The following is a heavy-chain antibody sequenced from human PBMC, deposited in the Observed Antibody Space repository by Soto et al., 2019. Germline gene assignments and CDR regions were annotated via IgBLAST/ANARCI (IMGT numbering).Heavy chain of an antibody. J-gene: IGHJ3*02. V-gene: IGHV4-61*08. Sequence: SETLSLTCAVSGGSVGSGAYYWSWIRQPPGNALEWIGYIQYSGGTNYNSSLKSRVTISVDRSRNQFSLKLTSVTAADTAFYYCARHDYSDRTFDIWGQGTMVTVS. CDR3: ARHDYSDRTFDI. CDR1: GGSVGSGAYY. D-gene: IGHD3-10*02. CDR2: IQYSGGT.